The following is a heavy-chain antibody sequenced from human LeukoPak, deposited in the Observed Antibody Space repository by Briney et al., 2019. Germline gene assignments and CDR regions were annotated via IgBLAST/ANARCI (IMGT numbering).Heavy chain of an antibody. Sequence: GGSLRLSCVASGFPFSSYWMSWVRQAPGKGLEWVANIKQDGSKKSYVDSVKGRFTISRDNAKNSLCLQMNSLRAEDTAIYYCTRVGYIDEGIDYWGQGTLVTVSS. CDR3: TRVGYIDEGIDY. V-gene: IGHV3-7*04. CDR1: GFPFSSYW. D-gene: IGHD5-24*01. CDR2: IKQDGSKK. J-gene: IGHJ4*02.